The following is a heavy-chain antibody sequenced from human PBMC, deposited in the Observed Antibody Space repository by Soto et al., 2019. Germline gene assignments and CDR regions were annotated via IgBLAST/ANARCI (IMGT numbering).Heavy chain of an antibody. Sequence: PSETLSLTCAVSGGSISSSNCLMWFRHPPGKVLEWSGEIYHSGSTNYNPSLKSRVTISVDKSKNQFSLKLSSVTAADTAVYYCARDSRITMIRDLRWVDYYYGMDVWGQGTTVTVSS. V-gene: IGHV4-4*02. CDR1: GGSISSSNC. CDR2: IYHSGST. CDR3: ARDSRITMIRDLRWVDYYYGMDV. D-gene: IGHD3-10*01. J-gene: IGHJ6*02.